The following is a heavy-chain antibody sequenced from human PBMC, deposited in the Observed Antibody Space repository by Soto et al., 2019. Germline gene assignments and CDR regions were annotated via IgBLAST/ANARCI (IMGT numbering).Heavy chain of an antibody. CDR2: IKPDGSET. V-gene: IGHV3-7*01. CDR1: GFTFRSSW. D-gene: IGHD3-10*01. CDR3: ARDPSFGAFDI. Sequence: ESGGGLVQPGGSLSLSCEASGFTFRSSWMSWVRQAPGKGLEWVSYIKPDGSETYYVDSVRGQFTISRDNAKNSLYLQMNSLRAEDTALYYCARDPSFGAFDIWGQGTMVTVSA. J-gene: IGHJ3*02.